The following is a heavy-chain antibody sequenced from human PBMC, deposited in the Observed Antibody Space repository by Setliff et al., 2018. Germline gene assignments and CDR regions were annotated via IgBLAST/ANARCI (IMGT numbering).Heavy chain of an antibody. V-gene: IGHV4-34*01. D-gene: IGHD3-22*01. Sequence: SETLSLTCAIYGGSFSGYYWSWIRQPPGKGLEWIGEINHSGSTNYNASLKSRVTISVDTSKNQFSLKLSSVTAADTAVYYCARGGYYDSSGTYWYVPRSSHPFDIWGQGTMVTVSS. CDR2: INHSGST. J-gene: IGHJ3*02. CDR1: GGSFSGYY. CDR3: ARGGYYDSSGTYWYVPRSSHPFDI.